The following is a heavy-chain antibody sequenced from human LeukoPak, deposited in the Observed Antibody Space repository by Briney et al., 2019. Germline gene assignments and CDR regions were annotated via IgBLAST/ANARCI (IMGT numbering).Heavy chain of an antibody. Sequence: RPGGSLRLSCAASGFSFSVYCMHWVRQAPGKGPVWVSRIKTDGSITDYADFVKGRFTISRDNAKNTLYLQMNSLRAEDTAVYYCAREHYDILTGYKLGAFDIWGQGTMVTVSS. J-gene: IGHJ3*02. D-gene: IGHD3-9*01. V-gene: IGHV3-74*01. CDR3: AREHYDILTGYKLGAFDI. CDR2: IKTDGSIT. CDR1: GFSFSVYC.